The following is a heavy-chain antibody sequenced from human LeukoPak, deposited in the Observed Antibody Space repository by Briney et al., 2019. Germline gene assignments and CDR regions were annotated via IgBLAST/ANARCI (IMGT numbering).Heavy chain of an antibody. Sequence: ASVKVSFKASGYTFTNYGISWVRQAPGQGLKWMGWISAYNGNTNYAQRLQGRVTMTTDTSTSTAYMELSSLRSDDTAVYYCARDRVAGSFSYYGMDVWGRGTTVTVSS. J-gene: IGHJ6*02. CDR2: ISAYNGNT. CDR1: GYTFTNYG. CDR3: ARDRVAGSFSYYGMDV. V-gene: IGHV1-18*01. D-gene: IGHD6-19*01.